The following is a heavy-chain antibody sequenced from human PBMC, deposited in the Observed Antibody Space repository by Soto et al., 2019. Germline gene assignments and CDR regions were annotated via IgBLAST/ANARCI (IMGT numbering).Heavy chain of an antibody. J-gene: IGHJ6*02. Sequence: QVQLVQSGAEVKKPGSSVKVSCKASGGTLSNYGISWVRQAPGQGLEWMGGIIPVFGTANYAQKFQGRVTITADESTTTVYMYVSSLRSDDTAVYYCARGDATKIVVTTYYGMDVWGQGTTVTVSS. CDR1: GGTLSNYG. CDR2: IIPVFGTA. V-gene: IGHV1-69*12. CDR3: ARGDATKIVVTTYYGMDV. D-gene: IGHD4-17*01.